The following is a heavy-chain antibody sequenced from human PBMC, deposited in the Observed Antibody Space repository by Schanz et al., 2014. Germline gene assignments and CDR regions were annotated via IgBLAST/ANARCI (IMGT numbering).Heavy chain of an antibody. V-gene: IGHV3-30*18. J-gene: IGHJ2*01. Sequence: VKMVESGGGLVKPGGSLRLSCAASGFTFSTHAMHWVRQAPGKGLEWVALVSSDGNNDYYTDSVKGRFTISRDNSKNTLYLQMNSLRAEDTAIYYCAKDAPYPFDLWGRGTLITVSS. CDR2: VSSDGNND. CDR3: AKDAPYPFDL. CDR1: GFTFSTHA.